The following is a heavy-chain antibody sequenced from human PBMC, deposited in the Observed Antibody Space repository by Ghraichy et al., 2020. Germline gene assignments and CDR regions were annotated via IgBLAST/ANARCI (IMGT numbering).Heavy chain of an antibody. Sequence: SQTLSLTCTVSGGSISSYYWSWIRQPAGKGLEWIGRIYTSGSTNYNPSLKSRVTMSVDTSKNQFSLKLSSVTAADTAVYYCARVSLPGYSYGYNWFDPWGQGTLVTVSS. D-gene: IGHD5-18*01. CDR1: GGSISSYY. J-gene: IGHJ5*02. CDR2: IYTSGST. V-gene: IGHV4-4*07. CDR3: ARVSLPGYSYGYNWFDP.